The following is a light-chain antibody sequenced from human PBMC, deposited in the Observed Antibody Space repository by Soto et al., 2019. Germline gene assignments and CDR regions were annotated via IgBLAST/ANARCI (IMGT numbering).Light chain of an antibody. V-gene: IGLV4-69*01. CDR2: LNSDGSH. Sequence: QLVLTQSPSASASLGALVKLTCTLSSGHSSYAIAWHQQRPEKGPRYLMKLNSDGSHNKGDGIPDRFSGSSSGAERYLTISSLQAEDEADYYCQTWGTGIPYVFGTGTKVTVL. J-gene: IGLJ1*01. CDR1: SGHSSYA. CDR3: QTWGTGIPYV.